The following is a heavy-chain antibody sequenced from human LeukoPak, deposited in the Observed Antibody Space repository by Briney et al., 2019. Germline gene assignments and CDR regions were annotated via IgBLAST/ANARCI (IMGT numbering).Heavy chain of an antibody. CDR3: ARDPLDISRWANAFDI. CDR2: ISYNGNQ. CDR1: GFTFSSYG. V-gene: IGHV3-30*03. Sequence: GGSLRLSCAASGFTFSSYGMSWVRQAPVKALEWVAFISYNGNQKYGDSVKGRFTISRDNSKNTLYLQMNGLRPEDTAVYYCARDPLDISRWANAFDIWGQGTMVTVSS. D-gene: IGHD2-2*03. J-gene: IGHJ3*02.